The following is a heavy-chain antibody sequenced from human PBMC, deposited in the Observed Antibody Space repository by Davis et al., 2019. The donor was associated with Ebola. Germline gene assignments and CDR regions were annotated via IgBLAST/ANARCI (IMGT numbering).Heavy chain of an antibody. CDR3: ASSLTLYYDFWSGNYGMDV. CDR1: GFTFSSYG. CDR2: IWYDGSNK. J-gene: IGHJ6*02. Sequence: GESLKISCAASGFTFSSYGMHWVRQAPGKGLEWGAVIWYDGSNKYYADSVKGRFTISRDNSKNTLYLQMNSLRAEDTAVYYCASSLTLYYDFWSGNYGMDVWGQGTTVTVSS. V-gene: IGHV3-33*08. D-gene: IGHD3-3*01.